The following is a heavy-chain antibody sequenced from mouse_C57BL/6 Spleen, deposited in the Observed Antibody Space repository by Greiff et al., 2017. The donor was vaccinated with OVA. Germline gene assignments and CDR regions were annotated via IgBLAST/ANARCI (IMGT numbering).Heavy chain of an antibody. CDR1: GFTFSDFY. CDR3: ARDLSV. J-gene: IGHJ1*03. Sequence: EVKLVESGGGLVQSGRSLRLSCATSGFTFSDFYMEWVRQAPGKGLEWIAASRNKANDYTTEYSASVKGRFIFSRDTSQSILYLQMNALRAEDTAIYYCARDLSVWGTGTTVTVSS. V-gene: IGHV7-1*01. CDR2: SRNKANDYTT.